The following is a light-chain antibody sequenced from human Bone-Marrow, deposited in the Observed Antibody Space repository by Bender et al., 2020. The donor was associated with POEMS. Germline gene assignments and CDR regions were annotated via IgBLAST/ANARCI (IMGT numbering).Light chain of an antibody. Sequence: QSALTQPRSVSGSPGQSVTISCSGTSNDVGVYNYVSWYQQHPGKAPKLIIYDVSEGPSGVPDRFSGSKSGTSASLAISGLQSEDEADYYCAVWDDSLNGWVFGGGTKLTVL. V-gene: IGLV2-11*01. CDR1: SNDVGVYNY. CDR2: DVS. J-gene: IGLJ3*02. CDR3: AVWDDSLNGWV.